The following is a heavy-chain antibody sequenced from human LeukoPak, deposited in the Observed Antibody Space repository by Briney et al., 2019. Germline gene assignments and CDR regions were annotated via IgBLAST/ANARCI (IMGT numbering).Heavy chain of an antibody. V-gene: IGHV3-21*01. J-gene: IGHJ4*02. CDR1: GFTFSSYA. CDR3: ARDSDIAVAGADY. D-gene: IGHD6-19*01. CDR2: ISSSSSYI. Sequence: KPGGSLRLSCAASGFTFSSYAMHWVRQAPGKGLEWVSSISSSSSYIYYADSVKGRFTISRDNAKNSLYLQMNSLRAEDTAVYYCARDSDIAVAGADYWGQGTLVTVSS.